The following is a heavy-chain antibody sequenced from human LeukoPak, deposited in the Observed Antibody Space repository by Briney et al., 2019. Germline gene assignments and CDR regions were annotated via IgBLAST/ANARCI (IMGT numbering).Heavy chain of an antibody. J-gene: IGHJ4*02. CDR1: GYTFTSYG. CDR2: ISAYNGNT. V-gene: IGHV1-18*01. Sequence: ASVRVSCKASGYTFTSYGISWVRQAPGQGLEWMGWISAYNGNTNYAQKLQGRVTMTTDTSTSTAYMELRSLRSDGTAVYYCAHTKGYDTLDYWGQGTLVTVSS. D-gene: IGHD3-9*01. CDR3: AHTKGYDTLDY.